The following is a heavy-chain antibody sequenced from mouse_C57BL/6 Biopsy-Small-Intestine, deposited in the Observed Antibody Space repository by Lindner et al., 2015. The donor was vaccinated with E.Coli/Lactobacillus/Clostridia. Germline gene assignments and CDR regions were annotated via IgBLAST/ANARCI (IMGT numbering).Heavy chain of an antibody. CDR1: GYSFTDFN. J-gene: IGHJ1*03. CDR3: ARFGFITTVVAMRYFDV. D-gene: IGHD1-1*01. Sequence: QLQESGPELVKPGASVKISCKASGYSFTDFNMNWVKQSNGKSLEWIGVINPNYGTTSYNQKFKGKATLTVDQSSSTAYMQLNSLTSEDSAVYYCARFGFITTVVAMRYFDVWGTGTTVTVSS. CDR2: INPNYGTT. V-gene: IGHV1-39*01.